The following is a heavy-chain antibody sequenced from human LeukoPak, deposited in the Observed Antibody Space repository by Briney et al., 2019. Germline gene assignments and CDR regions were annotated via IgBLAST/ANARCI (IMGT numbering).Heavy chain of an antibody. Sequence: GGSLRLSCAASGFTVNSNYMSWVRQAPGKGLEWVSVIYSGGSTYYADSVKGRFTISRDNSKNTLYLQMNSLRAEDTAVYYCARALDFWSGYYVSWGQGTLVTVSS. V-gene: IGHV3-53*01. CDR1: GFTVNSNY. J-gene: IGHJ5*02. CDR3: ARALDFWSGYYVS. D-gene: IGHD3-3*01. CDR2: IYSGGST.